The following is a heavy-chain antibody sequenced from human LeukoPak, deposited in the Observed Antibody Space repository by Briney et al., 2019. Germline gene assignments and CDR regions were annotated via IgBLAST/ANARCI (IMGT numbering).Heavy chain of an antibody. D-gene: IGHD3-22*01. CDR2: ISGSGGST. Sequence: GGSLRLSCAASGFTFSSYAMSWVRQAPGKGLEWVSAISGSGGSTYYADSVKGRFTISRDNSKNTLYLQMNSLRAEDTAVYYCAKAGYYDSGDQTYFDYWGQGTLVTVSS. CDR1: GFTFSSYA. V-gene: IGHV3-23*01. CDR3: AKAGYYDSGDQTYFDY. J-gene: IGHJ4*02.